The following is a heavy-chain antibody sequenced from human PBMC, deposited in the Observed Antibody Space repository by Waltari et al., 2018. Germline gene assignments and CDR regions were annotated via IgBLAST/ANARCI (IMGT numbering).Heavy chain of an antibody. Sequence: QVQLVQSGAEVKEPGPSVRVSCQSYGSPLPNDDINLVRQANGQGLAWMGWMNPLSENTGYAQKFQGRVIMTRDTSLTTAYMELSSLRFDDTAIYYCATARVERRRGSWFDPWGQGTLVTVSS. V-gene: IGHV1-8*01. D-gene: IGHD3-16*01. CDR3: ATARVERRRGSWFDP. CDR2: MNPLSENT. CDR1: GSPLPNDD. J-gene: IGHJ5*02.